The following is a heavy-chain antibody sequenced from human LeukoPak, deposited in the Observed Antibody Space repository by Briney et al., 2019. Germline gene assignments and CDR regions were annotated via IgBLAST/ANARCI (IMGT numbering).Heavy chain of an antibody. J-gene: IGHJ4*02. Sequence: GGSLRLSCAASGFTFSAYYMTWIRQAPGKGLEWVSYINGGSSSTNYADSVKGRFTISRDNTKNSLYLQMNSLRAEDTAVYYCARCSGVFGSSGYWGQGTLVTVSS. D-gene: IGHD6-6*01. CDR2: INGGSSST. CDR3: ARCSGVFGSSGY. CDR1: GFTFSAYY. V-gene: IGHV3-11*06.